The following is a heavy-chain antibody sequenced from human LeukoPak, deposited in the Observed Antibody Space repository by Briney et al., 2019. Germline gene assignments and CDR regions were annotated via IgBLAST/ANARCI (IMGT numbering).Heavy chain of an antibody. D-gene: IGHD6-19*01. CDR2: ISGSGGST. CDR3: AKEAEISSDWYRRLDWFDP. Sequence: QPGGSLRLSCAASGFTFSSYAMSWVRQAPGKGLEWVSAISGSGGSTYYADSVKGRFTISRDNSKNTLYLQMNSLRAEDTAVYYCAKEAEISSDWYRRLDWFDPWGQGTLVTVSS. V-gene: IGHV3-23*01. CDR1: GFTFSSYA. J-gene: IGHJ5*02.